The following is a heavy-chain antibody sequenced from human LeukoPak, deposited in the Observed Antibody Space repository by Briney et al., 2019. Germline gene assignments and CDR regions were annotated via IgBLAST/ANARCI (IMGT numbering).Heavy chain of an antibody. D-gene: IGHD3-10*01. Sequence: GGSLRLSCAASGFTFSGYAMTWVRQAPGKGLEWVSTVTAVAGSTYYADSVKGRFTISRDNRKNTLHLQMKGVRPQDTAVYYCAKRLYGSGGYYQFDYWGQGTLVTVSS. V-gene: IGHV3-23*01. CDR3: AKRLYGSGGYYQFDY. CDR2: VTAVAGST. J-gene: IGHJ4*02. CDR1: GFTFSGYA.